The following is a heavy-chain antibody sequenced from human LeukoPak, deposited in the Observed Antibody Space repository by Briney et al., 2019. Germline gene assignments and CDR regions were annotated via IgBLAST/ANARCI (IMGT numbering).Heavy chain of an antibody. D-gene: IGHD6-19*01. CDR3: ASRSSGWYNWFNP. CDR1: GGSFSGYY. J-gene: IGHJ5*02. Sequence: SETLSLTCAVYGGSFSGYYWSWIRQPPGKGLEWIGEINHSGSTNYNPSLKSRVTISVDTSKNQFSLKLSSVTAADTAVYYCASRSSGWYNWFNPWGQGTLVTVSS. V-gene: IGHV4-34*01. CDR2: INHSGST.